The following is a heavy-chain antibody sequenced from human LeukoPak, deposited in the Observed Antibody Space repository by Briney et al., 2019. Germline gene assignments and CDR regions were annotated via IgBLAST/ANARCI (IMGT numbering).Heavy chain of an antibody. CDR2: ISAYDGNT. Sequence: ASVKVSCKASGYMFTTYGITWVRQAPGQGPEWMGWISAYDGNTKSAPKFQDRVTMTTDTSTNIAYLELRSLRSDDTAVYYCARDRYSFYMDVWGKGTTVTVSS. D-gene: IGHD5-18*01. CDR1: GYMFTTYG. J-gene: IGHJ6*03. V-gene: IGHV1-18*01. CDR3: ARDRYSFYMDV.